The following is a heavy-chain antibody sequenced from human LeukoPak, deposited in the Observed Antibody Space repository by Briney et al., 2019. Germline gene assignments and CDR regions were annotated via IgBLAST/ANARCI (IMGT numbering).Heavy chain of an antibody. V-gene: IGHV3-66*01. Sequence: GGSLRLSCAASGFTVSSNYMSWVRQAPGKGLEWVSVLYSGGSTYYADSVKGRFTFSRDNSKNTLYLQMNSLRADDTAVYYCARGARVGATYSYGMDVWGQGTTVTVSS. CDR3: ARGARVGATYSYGMDV. CDR1: GFTVSSNY. CDR2: LYSGGST. D-gene: IGHD1-26*01. J-gene: IGHJ6*02.